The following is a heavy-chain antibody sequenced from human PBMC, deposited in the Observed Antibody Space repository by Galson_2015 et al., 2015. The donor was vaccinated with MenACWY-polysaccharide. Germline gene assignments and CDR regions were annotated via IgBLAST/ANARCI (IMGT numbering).Heavy chain of an antibody. V-gene: IGHV3-33*01. CDR1: GIRFSGSG. J-gene: IGHJ3*01. D-gene: IGHD3-10*02. CDR2: IQYDGSQK. CDR3: AREGSRIVFHAFDV. Sequence: LRLSCAASGIRFSGSGMHWVRQAPGKGLEWVAVIQYDGSQKQYIDSVKGRFTISRDNSKNTLYLEMNSLRAEDTALYYCAREGSRIVFHAFDVWGQGTMVIVSS.